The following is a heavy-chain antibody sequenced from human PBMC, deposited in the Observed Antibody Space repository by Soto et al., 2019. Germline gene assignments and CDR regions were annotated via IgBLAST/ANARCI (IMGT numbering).Heavy chain of an antibody. CDR2: IGGSGDST. CDR1: GFIFSSYA. J-gene: IGHJ4*02. D-gene: IGHD6-13*01. V-gene: IGHV3-23*01. Sequence: EVQLLESGGGLAQSGGSLRLSCAASGFIFSSYAMSWVRQAPGKGLAWVSAIGGSGDSTYYADSVKGRFTISRDNSKSTLYLQMNNLSAEDPAIYYCALGGIASPGYWRQGTLVTVSS. CDR3: ALGGIASPGY.